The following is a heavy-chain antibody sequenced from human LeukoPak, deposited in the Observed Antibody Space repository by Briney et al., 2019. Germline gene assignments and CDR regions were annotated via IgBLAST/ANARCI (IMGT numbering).Heavy chain of an antibody. Sequence: GGSLRLSCAASGFTFSSYGMHWVRQAPGKGLEWVAVIWYDGSNKYYADSVKGRFTISRDNSKNTLYLQMNSLRAEDTAVYYCAKERYYYDSSGLFDYWGQGTLVTVSS. D-gene: IGHD3-22*01. CDR1: GFTFSSYG. V-gene: IGHV3-33*06. CDR2: IWYDGSNK. J-gene: IGHJ4*02. CDR3: AKERYYYDSSGLFDY.